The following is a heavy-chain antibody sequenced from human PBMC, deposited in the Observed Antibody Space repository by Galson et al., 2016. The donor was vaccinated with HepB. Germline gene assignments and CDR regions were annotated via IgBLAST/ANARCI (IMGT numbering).Heavy chain of an antibody. CDR1: GGSISSREW. V-gene: IGHV4-4*02. D-gene: IGHD1-1*01. J-gene: IGHJ4*02. CDR2: IYHTGST. CDR3: GRDKERQLIDF. Sequence: SETLSLTCAVSGGSISSREWWSWVRQPPGKGLEWIGEIYHTGSTNYNPSLKSRVTMSVDESKNQFSLKLDSMTAADTAVYYCGRDKERQLIDFWGQGTLVTVSS.